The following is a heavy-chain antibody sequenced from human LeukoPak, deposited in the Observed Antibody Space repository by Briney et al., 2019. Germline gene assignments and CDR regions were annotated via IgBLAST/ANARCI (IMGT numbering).Heavy chain of an antibody. CDR3: ARGRSSGLSSSIDY. Sequence: SETLSLTCAVYGGSLTFYYWSWIRQPPGKGLEWIGEINHSGSTSYNPSLKSRVTISLDTSRNQFSLRLRSVTAADTAIYYCARGRSSGLSSSIDYWGQGSLVAVSS. CDR2: INHSGST. D-gene: IGHD6-19*01. J-gene: IGHJ4*02. V-gene: IGHV4-34*01. CDR1: GGSLTFYY.